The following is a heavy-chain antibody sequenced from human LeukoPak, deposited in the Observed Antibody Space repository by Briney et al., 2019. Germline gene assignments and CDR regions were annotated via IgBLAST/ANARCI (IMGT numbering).Heavy chain of an antibody. CDR3: ARYDHAPSYYYYYMDV. V-gene: IGHV4-59*01. CDR2: YYGGRT. D-gene: IGHD1-14*01. CDR1: GDSISRYY. Sequence: SETLSLTCTVSGDSISRYYWSWIRQSPGKGLEWIGYYGGRTTYNPSLKSQVTMSVDTSKNQFSLKLTSVTAADTAVYYCARYDHAPSYYYYYMDVWGKGTTVTVPS. J-gene: IGHJ6*03.